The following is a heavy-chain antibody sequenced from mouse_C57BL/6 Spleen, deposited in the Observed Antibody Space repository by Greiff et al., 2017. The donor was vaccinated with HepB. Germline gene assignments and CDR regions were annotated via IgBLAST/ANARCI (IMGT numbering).Heavy chain of an antibody. V-gene: IGHV1-82*01. Sequence: QVQLQQSGPELVKPGASVKISCKASGYAFSSSWMNWVKQRPGKGLEWIGRIYPGDGDTNYNGKFKGKATLTADKSSSTAYMQLSSLTSEDSAVYDCARGERLRRYFGCWGKGTTLTVSS. CDR2: IYPGDGDT. CDR3: ARGERLRRYFGC. D-gene: IGHD2-4*01. CDR1: GYAFSSSW. J-gene: IGHJ2*01.